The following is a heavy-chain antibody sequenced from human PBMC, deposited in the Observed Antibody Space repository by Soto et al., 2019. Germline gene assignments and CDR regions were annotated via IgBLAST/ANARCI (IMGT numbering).Heavy chain of an antibody. D-gene: IGHD2-8*01. CDR1: GFTFSSYA. CDR3: AAFWRGYCTNGVCYPG. V-gene: IGHV3-23*01. CDR2: ISGSGGST. J-gene: IGHJ4*02. Sequence: EVQLLESGGGLVQPGGSLRLSCAASGFTFSSYAMSWVRQAPGKGLEWVSAISGSGGSTYYADSVKGRFTISRDNSKNTLYLQMNSLRAEDTAVYYCAAFWRGYCTNGVCYPGWGQGTLVTVSS.